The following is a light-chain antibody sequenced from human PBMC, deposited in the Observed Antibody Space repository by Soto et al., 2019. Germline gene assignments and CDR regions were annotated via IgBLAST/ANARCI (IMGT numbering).Light chain of an antibody. CDR3: QHSNSYPWT. CDR2: AAS. CDR1: QSISSY. J-gene: IGKJ1*01. V-gene: IGKV1-39*01. Sequence: DIQMTQSPSSLSASVGDRVTITCRASQSISSYLNWYQQKPGKAPKLLIYAASSLQSGVPSRFSGSGSGTEFTLTISSLQADDFATYYCQHSNSYPWTFGQGTKVDIK.